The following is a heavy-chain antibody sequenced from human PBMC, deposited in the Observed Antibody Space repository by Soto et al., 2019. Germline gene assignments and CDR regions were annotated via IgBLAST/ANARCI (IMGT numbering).Heavy chain of an antibody. J-gene: IGHJ6*02. CDR1: GFTFSSYG. Sequence: QVQLVESGGGVVQPGRSLRLSCAASGFTFSSYGMHWVRQAPGKGLEWVAVISYDGSNKYYADSVKGRFTISRDNSKNTLYLQMNSLRAEDTAVYYCAKDRDNSSGWYVYGMDVWGQGTTVTVSS. V-gene: IGHV3-30*18. D-gene: IGHD6-19*01. CDR3: AKDRDNSSGWYVYGMDV. CDR2: ISYDGSNK.